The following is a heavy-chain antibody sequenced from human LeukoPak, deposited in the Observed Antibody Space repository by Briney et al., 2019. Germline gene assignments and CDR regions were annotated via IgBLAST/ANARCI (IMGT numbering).Heavy chain of an antibody. CDR1: GFSFSNYA. Sequence: GGSLRLSCAASGFSFSNYAMNWVRQAPGGGLEWVSYISGGGAKTRYADSVKGRFTISRDNPENTLYLHMNSLRAEDTAIYYCAKCSANYYNDAFDIWGQGTMVTVSS. J-gene: IGHJ3*02. D-gene: IGHD3-10*02. CDR3: AKCSANYYNDAFDI. CDR2: ISGGGAKT. V-gene: IGHV3-23*01.